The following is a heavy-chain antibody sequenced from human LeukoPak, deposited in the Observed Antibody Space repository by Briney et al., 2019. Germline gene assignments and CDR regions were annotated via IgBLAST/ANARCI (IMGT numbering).Heavy chain of an antibody. CDR2: IYYSGYT. V-gene: IGHV4-39*01. D-gene: IGHD5-12*01. J-gene: IGHJ4*02. CDR3: ARLRTDVATITRGNYYFDY. Sequence: SETLSLTCTVSGGSIGSNNYYWGWIRQPPGKGLEWIGSIYYSGYTYYNPSLKSRVTISVDTSKNQFSLKLSSVTAADTAVYYCARLRTDVATITRGNYYFDYWGQGTLVTVSS. CDR1: GGSIGSNNYY.